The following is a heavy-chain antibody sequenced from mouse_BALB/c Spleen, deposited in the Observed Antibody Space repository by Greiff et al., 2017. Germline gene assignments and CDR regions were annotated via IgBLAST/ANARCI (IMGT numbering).Heavy chain of an antibody. CDR3: ARHRGYYGSSPFAY. D-gene: IGHD1-1*01. Sequence: VQLQQSGPELVKPGASVKISCKASGYTFTDYNMHWVKPSHGKSLEWIGYIYPYNGGTGYNQKFKSKATLTVDNSSSTAYMELRSLTSEDSAVYYCARHRGYYGSSPFAYWGQGTLVTVAA. CDR1: GYTFTDYN. J-gene: IGHJ3*01. V-gene: IGHV1S29*02. CDR2: IYPYNGGT.